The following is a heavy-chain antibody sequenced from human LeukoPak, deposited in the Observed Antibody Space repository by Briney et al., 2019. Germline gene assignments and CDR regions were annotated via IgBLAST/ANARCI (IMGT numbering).Heavy chain of an antibody. J-gene: IGHJ4*02. D-gene: IGHD6-19*01. CDR3: ARRQGASGSYYFDF. CDR2: INHSGST. CDR1: GGSFSGYY. V-gene: IGHV4-34*01. Sequence: SETLSLTCAVYGGSFSGYYWSWIRQPPGKGLEWIGEINHSGSTNYNPSLKSRVTISVDTSKNLFSLKLSSVTAADTAVYYCARRQGASGSYYFDFWGQGTLVTVSS.